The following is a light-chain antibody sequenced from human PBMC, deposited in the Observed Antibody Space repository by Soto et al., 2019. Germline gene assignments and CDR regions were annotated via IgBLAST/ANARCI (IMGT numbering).Light chain of an antibody. V-gene: IGKV1-5*03. Sequence: DIQMTQSPSTLSAAVGDRVTIACRASQSIFSWLAWYQQRPGKAPKLLIYRASTLESGVPSRFSGSGSETEFTLTISSLQPDDFATYYCQQYHTFSRTFGQGTKLEIK. CDR3: QQYHTFSRT. CDR1: QSIFSW. J-gene: IGKJ2*01. CDR2: RAS.